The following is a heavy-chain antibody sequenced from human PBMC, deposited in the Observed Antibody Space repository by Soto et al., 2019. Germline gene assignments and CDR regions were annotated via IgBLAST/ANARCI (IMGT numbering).Heavy chain of an antibody. V-gene: IGHV2-5*01. J-gene: IGHJ5*02. D-gene: IGHD3-10*01. CDR1: GFSLSTSGVG. CDR2: IYWNDDK. Sequence: SGPTLVNPTQTLTLTCTFSGFSLSTSGVGVGWIRQPPGKALEWLALIYWNDDKRYSPSLKSRPTITKDTSKNQVVLTMTNMDPVDTATYYCAHTRRREGITIHPGVWFDPWGQGTLVTVSS. CDR3: AHTRRREGITIHPGVWFDP.